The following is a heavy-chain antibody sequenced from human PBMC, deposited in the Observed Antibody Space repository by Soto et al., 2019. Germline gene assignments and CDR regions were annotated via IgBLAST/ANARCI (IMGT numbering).Heavy chain of an antibody. V-gene: IGHV1-69*02. CDR3: ATNYGSGSTHFDY. D-gene: IGHD3-10*01. J-gene: IGHJ4*02. Sequence: QVQLVQSGAEVKKPGSPVRVSCTASGDTFNFYTISWVRQVPGQGPEWMGRIIPMLGMSNYAQKFQGRVTIMADKPTSTVYINLSGLTSEDTAVYYCATNYGSGSTHFDYWGQGTLVTVSS. CDR1: GDTFNFYT. CDR2: IIPMLGMS.